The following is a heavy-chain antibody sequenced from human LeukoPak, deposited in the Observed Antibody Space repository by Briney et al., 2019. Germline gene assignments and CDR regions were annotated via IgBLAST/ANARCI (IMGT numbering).Heavy chain of an antibody. J-gene: IGHJ5*01. D-gene: IGHD4-17*01. CDR1: GGSVSSGSYY. CDR3: ARADYSDSNWFDP. V-gene: IGHV4-61*01. Sequence: SETLSLTCIVSGGSVSSGSYYWSWIRQPPGKGLEWIGYIYYSGSTNYNPSLKSRVTISVDTSKNQFSLKLSSLRSEDTAVYYCARADYSDSNWFDPWGQGTLVTVSS. CDR2: IYYSGST.